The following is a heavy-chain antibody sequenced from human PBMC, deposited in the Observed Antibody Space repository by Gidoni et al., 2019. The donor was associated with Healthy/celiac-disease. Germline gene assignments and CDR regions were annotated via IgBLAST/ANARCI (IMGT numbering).Heavy chain of an antibody. V-gene: IGHV3-23*01. J-gene: IGHJ4*02. D-gene: IGHD3-22*01. CDR3: AKGENYDSSGYFNYYFDY. CDR2: ISGSGGST. CDR1: GFTFRSYA. Sequence: EVQLLESGGGLVQPGGSLRLSCAASGFTFRSYARSWVRQAPGKGLEWVSAISGSGGSTYYADSVKGRFTSSRDNSKNTLYLQMNSLRAEDTAVYYCAKGENYDSSGYFNYYFDYWGQGTLVTVSS.